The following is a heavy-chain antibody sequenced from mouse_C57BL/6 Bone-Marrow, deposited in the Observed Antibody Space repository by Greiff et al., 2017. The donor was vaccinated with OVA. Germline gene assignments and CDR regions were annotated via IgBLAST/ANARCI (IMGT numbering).Heavy chain of an antibody. D-gene: IGHD2-1*01. Sequence: EVQLVESGGGLVKPGGSLKLSCAASGFTFSSYAMSWVRQTPEKRLEWVATISDGGSYTYYPDNVKGRFTISRDNAKNNLYLQMSHLKSEDTAMYYCARVYGNYEADWGQGTLVTVSA. CDR2: ISDGGSYT. CDR3: ARVYGNYEAD. CDR1: GFTFSSYA. J-gene: IGHJ3*01. V-gene: IGHV5-4*01.